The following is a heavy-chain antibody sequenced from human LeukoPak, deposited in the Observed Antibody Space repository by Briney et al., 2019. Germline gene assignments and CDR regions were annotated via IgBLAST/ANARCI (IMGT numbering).Heavy chain of an antibody. CDR1: GGSISSYY. J-gene: IGHJ3*02. CDR3: ARGLSGYYYVNAFDI. CDR2: IYTSGST. V-gene: IGHV4-4*07. Sequence: SETLSLTCTVSGGSISSYYWSWIRQPAGKGLEWIGRIYTSGSTNYNPSLKSRVTMSVDTSKNQFTLKLSSVTAADTAVYYCARGLSGYYYVNAFDIWGQGTMVTVSS. D-gene: IGHD3-22*01.